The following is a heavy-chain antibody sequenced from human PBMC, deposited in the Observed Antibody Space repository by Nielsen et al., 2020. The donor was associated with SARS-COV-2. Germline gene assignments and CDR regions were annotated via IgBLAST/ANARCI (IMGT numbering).Heavy chain of an antibody. J-gene: IGHJ4*02. V-gene: IGHV3-53*01. CDR2: IYSEGDT. CDR3: ATDPAMVGATAY. Sequence: GESLKISCAVSGFTVSGAYMNWVHQAPGKGLEWVSLIYSEGDTYYADSVKGRFTISRDTSRNTLYLQMNSLKGEDTAMYFCATDPAMVGATAYWGQGTLVTVSS. D-gene: IGHD1-26*01. CDR1: GFTVSGAY.